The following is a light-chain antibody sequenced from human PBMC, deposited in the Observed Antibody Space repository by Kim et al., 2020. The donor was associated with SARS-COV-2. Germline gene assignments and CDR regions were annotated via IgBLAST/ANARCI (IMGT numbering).Light chain of an antibody. Sequence: VTISCTGSTSNIGAGYCVQWYQRLPGSAPKLLIYVNDNRPSGVPDRFSASRSGTSASLAITGLQAEDEADYYCQSYDNSLGGSYVFGTGTKVTVL. J-gene: IGLJ1*01. CDR1: TSNIGAGYC. CDR3: QSYDNSLGGSYV. V-gene: IGLV1-40*01. CDR2: VND.